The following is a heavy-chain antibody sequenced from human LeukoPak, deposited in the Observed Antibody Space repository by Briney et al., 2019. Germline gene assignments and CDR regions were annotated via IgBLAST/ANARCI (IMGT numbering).Heavy chain of an antibody. Sequence: ASVKVSGKASGYTFTSYDINWVPQATGQGLEWLRWMNPNSGNTGYAQKFQGRVTMTRNTSISTAYMELSSLRSAATAVYSCARVRILQLWSLRYYYYGMDVWGQGTTVTVSS. D-gene: IGHD5-18*01. CDR2: MNPNSGNT. CDR1: GYTFTSYD. J-gene: IGHJ6*02. CDR3: ARVRILQLWSLRYYYYGMDV. V-gene: IGHV1-8*01.